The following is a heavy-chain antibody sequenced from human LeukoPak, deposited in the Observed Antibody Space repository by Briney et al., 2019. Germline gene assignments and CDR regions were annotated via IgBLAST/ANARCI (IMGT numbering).Heavy chain of an antibody. CDR2: ISGSGGST. Sequence: GGSLRLSCAASGFTFSSYAMSWVRQAPGKGLEWVSAISGSGGSTYYADSVKGRFTISRDNSKNTLYLQMNSLRAEDTAVYYCAKDHNFWSGYYSDYWGQGTLVTVSS. D-gene: IGHD3-3*01. V-gene: IGHV3-23*01. CDR3: AKDHNFWSGYYSDY. J-gene: IGHJ4*02. CDR1: GFTFSSYA.